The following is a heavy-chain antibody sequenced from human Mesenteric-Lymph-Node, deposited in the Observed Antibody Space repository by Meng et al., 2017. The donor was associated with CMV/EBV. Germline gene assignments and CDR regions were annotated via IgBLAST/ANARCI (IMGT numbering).Heavy chain of an antibody. CDR2: LSWNSAYT. CDR1: GFTFDDYV. V-gene: IGHV3-9*01. Sequence: GGSLRLSCAASGFTFDDYVMHWVRQVPGQGLEWVSDLSWNSAYTGYADSVKGRFTISRDNAKHTVFLQMNSLRADATSVYYCARYAGRHMDVWGQGTTVTVSS. CDR3: ARYAGRHMDV. J-gene: IGHJ6*02.